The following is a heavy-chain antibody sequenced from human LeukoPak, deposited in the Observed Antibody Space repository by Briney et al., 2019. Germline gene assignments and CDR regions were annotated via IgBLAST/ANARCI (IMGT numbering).Heavy chain of an antibody. J-gene: IGHJ6*02. CDR1: GFTFSSYW. Sequence: PGGSLRLSCAASGFTFSSYWMHWVRQAPGKGLVWVSRINSDGSSTSYADSVKGRFTISRDNAKNTLYLQMNSLRAEDTAVYYCARDRVVPAAMLGYYCYYGMDVWGQGTTVTVSS. CDR3: ARDRVVPAAMLGYYCYYGMDV. V-gene: IGHV3-74*01. D-gene: IGHD2-2*01. CDR2: INSDGSST.